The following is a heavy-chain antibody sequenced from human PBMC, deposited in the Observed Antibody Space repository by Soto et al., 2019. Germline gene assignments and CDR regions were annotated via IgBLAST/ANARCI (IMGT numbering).Heavy chain of an antibody. CDR2: VIPIFGTA. V-gene: IGHV1-69*01. Sequence: QVQLVQSGAEVKKPGSSVKVSCKASGGTFRSYAISWVRQAPGQGLEWMGGVIPIFGTANYAQKFQGRVTLTADESRSTAYMELSSLRSEDTAVYYCARGRALAARPNYYYYGMDVWGQGTTVTVSS. D-gene: IGHD6-6*01. J-gene: IGHJ6*02. CDR3: ARGRALAARPNYYYYGMDV. CDR1: GGTFRSYA.